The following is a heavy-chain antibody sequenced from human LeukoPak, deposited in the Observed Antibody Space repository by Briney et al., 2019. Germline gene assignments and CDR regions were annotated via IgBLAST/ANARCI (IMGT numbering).Heavy chain of an antibody. CDR2: ISSSGGTI. CDR1: GFTFSDYY. D-gene: IGHD1-26*01. V-gene: IGHV3-11*01. Sequence: GGSLRLSCVASGFTFSDYYMSWIRQAPGKGLECVSYISSSGGTIYYADSAKGRFTISRDNAKNSLYLQMNSLRAEDTAVYYCARDREPTDALDIWGQGTMVTVSS. J-gene: IGHJ3*02. CDR3: ARDREPTDALDI.